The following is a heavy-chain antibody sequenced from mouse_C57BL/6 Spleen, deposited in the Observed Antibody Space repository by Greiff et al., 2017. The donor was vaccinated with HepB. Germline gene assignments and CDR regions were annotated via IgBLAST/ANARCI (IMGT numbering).Heavy chain of an antibody. CDR1: GFTFSSYA. CDR3: AREALLLLRVMDY. CDR2: ISDGGSYT. V-gene: IGHV5-4*01. Sequence: EVKLVESGGGLVKPGGSLKLSCAASGFTFSSYAVSWVRQTPEKRLEWVATISDGGSYTYYPDNVKGRFTISRDNAKNNLYLQMSHLKSEDTAMYYCAREALLLLRVMDYWGQGTSVTVSS. J-gene: IGHJ4*01. D-gene: IGHD1-1*01.